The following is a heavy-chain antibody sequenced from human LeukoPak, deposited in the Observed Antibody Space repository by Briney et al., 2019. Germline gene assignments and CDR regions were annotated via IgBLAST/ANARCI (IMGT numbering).Heavy chain of an antibody. J-gene: IGHJ5*02. CDR1: GFTFDDYA. CDR2: ISWNSGTV. Sequence: GGSLSLSCVVSGFTFDDYAMQWVRQAPGKGLEWVSGISWNSGTVGYADSVKGRFTISRDNAKNSLFLQMNSLRAEDTAVYYCVREGGSDWYSGWFDPWGQGTLVTVSS. D-gene: IGHD6-19*01. V-gene: IGHV3-9*01. CDR3: VREGGSDWYSGWFDP.